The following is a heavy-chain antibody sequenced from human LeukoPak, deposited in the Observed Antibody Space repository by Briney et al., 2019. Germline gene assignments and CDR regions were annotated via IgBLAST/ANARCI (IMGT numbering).Heavy chain of an antibody. D-gene: IGHD6-13*01. CDR2: ISAYNGNT. CDR3: ARDKYRSSVFDY. J-gene: IGHJ4*02. CDR1: GYTFTSYG. Sequence: VASVKVSCKASGYTFTSYGISWVRQAPGQGLEWMGWISAYNGNTNYAQKLQGRVTMTTDTSTSTAYMELSSLRSEDTAVYYCARDKYRSSVFDYWGQGTLVTVSS. V-gene: IGHV1-18*01.